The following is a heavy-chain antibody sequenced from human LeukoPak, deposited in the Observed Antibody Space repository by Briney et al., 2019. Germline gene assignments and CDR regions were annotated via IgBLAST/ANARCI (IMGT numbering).Heavy chain of an antibody. V-gene: IGHV3-30*18. CDR1: GFTFSSYG. D-gene: IGHD5-24*01. Sequence: GGSLRLSCAASGFTFSSYGMHWVRQAPGKGLEWVAVISYDGSNKYYADSVKGRFTISRDNSKNTLYLQMNSLRAEDTAVYYCAKDRPRWLQSYYFDYWGQGTLVTVSS. CDR3: AKDRPRWLQSYYFDY. J-gene: IGHJ4*02. CDR2: ISYDGSNK.